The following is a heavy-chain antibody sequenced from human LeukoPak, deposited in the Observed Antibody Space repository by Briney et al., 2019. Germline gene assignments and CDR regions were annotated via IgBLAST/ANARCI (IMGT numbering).Heavy chain of an antibody. V-gene: IGHV3-23*01. Sequence: PGGSLRLSCAASGFTVSTNYMSWVRQAPGKGLEWVSAISGSGGSTYYADSVKGRFTISRDNSKNTLYLQMNSLRAEDTAVYYCAKDQWLVHIFDYWGQGTLVTVSS. CDR1: GFTVSTNY. CDR3: AKDQWLVHIFDY. D-gene: IGHD6-19*01. J-gene: IGHJ4*02. CDR2: ISGSGGST.